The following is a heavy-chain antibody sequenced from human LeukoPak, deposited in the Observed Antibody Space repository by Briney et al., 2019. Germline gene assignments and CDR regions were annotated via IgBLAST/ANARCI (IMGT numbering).Heavy chain of an antibody. Sequence: ASVKVSCKASGYTFTGYYMHWVRQAPGQGLEWMGWINTNTGNPTYAQGFTGRFVFSLDTSVSTAYLQISSLKAEDTAVYYCARGGAARPDYYYYMDVWGQGTLVTVSS. V-gene: IGHV7-4-1*02. J-gene: IGHJ6*03. CDR3: ARGGAARPDYYYYMDV. CDR2: INTNTGNP. CDR1: GYTFTGYY. D-gene: IGHD6-6*01.